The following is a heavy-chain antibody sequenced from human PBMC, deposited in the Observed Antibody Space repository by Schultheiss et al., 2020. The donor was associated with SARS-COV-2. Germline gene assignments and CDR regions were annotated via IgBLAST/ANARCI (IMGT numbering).Heavy chain of an antibody. CDR3: AKTLYYYGEDAFDI. Sequence: GGSLRLSCAASGFAFSSYVLHWVRRAPGKGLEWVSAISGSGGSTYYADSVKGRFTISRDNSKNTLYLQMNSLRAEDTAVYYCAKTLYYYGEDAFDIWGQGTMVTVSS. CDR1: GFAFSSYV. V-gene: IGHV3-23*01. D-gene: IGHD3-10*01. J-gene: IGHJ3*02. CDR2: ISGSGGST.